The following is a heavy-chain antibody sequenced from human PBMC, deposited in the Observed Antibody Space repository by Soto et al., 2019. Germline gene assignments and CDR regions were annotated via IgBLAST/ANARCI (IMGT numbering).Heavy chain of an antibody. CDR2: FYYSGST. CDR1: GGSIRSGGCS. CDR3: ARSVGDYYYGMDV. D-gene: IGHD1-26*01. V-gene: IGHV4-30-2*03. Sequence: SETQSLTCAVSGGSIRSGGCSWSWIRQPPGKGLEWIGNFYYSGSTYYNPSLRSRVTISVDASKNQFSVKVSSVTATDTAVYYCARSVGDYYYGMDVWGQGTTVTVSS. J-gene: IGHJ6*02.